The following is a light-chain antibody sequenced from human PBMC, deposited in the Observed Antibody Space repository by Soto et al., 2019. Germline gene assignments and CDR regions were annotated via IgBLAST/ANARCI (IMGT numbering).Light chain of an antibody. V-gene: IGLV2-23*03. Sequence: QSALTQPASLSGSPGQSITISCTGTIRDVANYNLVSWYQQHPGKAPRLMIYEGSERPSGVSTRFSGSKSGYTASLTISGLQAEDEADYYCCLYVGSSSFRYVFGTGTKVTVL. J-gene: IGLJ1*01. CDR2: EGS. CDR3: CLYVGSSSFRYV. CDR1: IRDVANYNL.